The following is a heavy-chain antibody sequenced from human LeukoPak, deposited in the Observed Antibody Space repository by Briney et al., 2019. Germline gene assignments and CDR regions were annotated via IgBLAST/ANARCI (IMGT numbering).Heavy chain of an antibody. J-gene: IGHJ6*03. D-gene: IGHD1-26*01. V-gene: IGHV4-39*01. CDR3: ARVGATNYYHYYYMDV. CDR2: MYYSGST. CDR1: GGSISSSNCY. Sequence: SETLSLTCAVSGGSISSSNCYWGWIRQPPGKGLEWIGSMYYSGSTYYNPSLKSRVTMSVDTPKNQFSLKLSSVTAADTAVYYCARVGATNYYHYYYMDVWGKGTTVTVSS.